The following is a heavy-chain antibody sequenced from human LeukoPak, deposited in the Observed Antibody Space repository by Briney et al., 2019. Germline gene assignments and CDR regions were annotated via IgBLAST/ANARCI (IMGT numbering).Heavy chain of an antibody. Sequence: SGTLSLTCAVSGDSISNSHWWSWVRQPPRKGLEWIGEIYHGGSTNFNPSLKSRVTISVDRSNNQFSLRLTSVTAADTAVYYCARGEEHGSGTVHFDYWGQGTLVTVSS. CDR1: GDSISNSHW. V-gene: IGHV4-4*02. D-gene: IGHD3-10*01. CDR2: IYHGGST. J-gene: IGHJ4*02. CDR3: ARGEEHGSGTVHFDY.